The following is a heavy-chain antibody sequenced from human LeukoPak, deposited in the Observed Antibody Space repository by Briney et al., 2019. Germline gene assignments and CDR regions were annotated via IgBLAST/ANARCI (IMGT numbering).Heavy chain of an antibody. V-gene: IGHV3-21*01. CDR3: AKSSITMIRGIIAPDY. Sequence: GGSLRLSCAASGFTFSSYSMNWVRQAPGKGLEWVSSISGSNSYIYYADSMKGRFTISRDNSKNTMFLQMNSLRPEDTATYYCAKSSITMIRGIIAPDYWGQGTLVTVSS. CDR1: GFTFSSYS. J-gene: IGHJ4*02. CDR2: ISGSNSYI. D-gene: IGHD3-10*01.